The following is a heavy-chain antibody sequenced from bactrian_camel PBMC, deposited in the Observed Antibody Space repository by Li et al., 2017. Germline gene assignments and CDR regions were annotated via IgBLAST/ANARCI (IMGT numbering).Heavy chain of an antibody. Sequence: HVQLVESGGGLVQPGGSLRLSCAVSGFTFSVYAMSWVRQAPGKGLEWMSSIYIDGSVTRYADSVKGRFTISRDNTKATVYLHMTSLKSEDTAYYYCARHSDYAFDYWGQGTQVTVS. CDR1: GFTFSVYA. CDR2: IYIDGSVT. J-gene: IGHJ4*01. V-gene: IGHV3S7*01. D-gene: IGHD2*01. CDR3: ARHSDYAFDY.